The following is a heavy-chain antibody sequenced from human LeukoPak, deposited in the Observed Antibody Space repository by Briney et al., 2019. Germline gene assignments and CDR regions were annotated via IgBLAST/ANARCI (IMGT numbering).Heavy chain of an antibody. CDR1: GFTFGSYA. CDR3: AKGGSGWYLFDY. V-gene: IGHV3-23*01. Sequence: GGSLRLSCAASGFTFGSYAMSWVRQAPGKRLEWVSATSGSGGSTYYADSVKGRFTISRDNFKNTLYLQMNSLRAEDTAVYYCAKGGSGWYLFDYWGQGTLVTVSS. CDR2: TSGSGGST. J-gene: IGHJ4*02. D-gene: IGHD6-19*01.